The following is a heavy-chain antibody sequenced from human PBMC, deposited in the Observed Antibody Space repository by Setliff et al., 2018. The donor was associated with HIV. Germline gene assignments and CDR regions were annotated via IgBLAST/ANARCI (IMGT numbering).Heavy chain of an antibody. J-gene: IGHJ6*03. V-gene: IGHV4-61*02. CDR2: IYTSGST. Sequence: NPSETLSLTCTVSGGSISSGSYYWSWIRQPAGKGLEWIGRIYTSGSTNYNPSLKSRVSISVDTSKKQVSLRLNSVTAADTAVYYCARGLSIFGVATPGFYSFMDVWGKGTTVTVSS. D-gene: IGHD3-3*01. CDR3: ARGLSIFGVATPGFYSFMDV. CDR1: GGSISSGSYY.